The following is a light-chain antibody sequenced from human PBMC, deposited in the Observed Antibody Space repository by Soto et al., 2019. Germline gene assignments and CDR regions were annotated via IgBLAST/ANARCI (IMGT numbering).Light chain of an antibody. Sequence: QAVVTQPPSASGTPGQRVTISCSGSSSNIGRNSVNWYQQVPGTAPKLLIYSQNERPSGVPDRFSGSKSGTSASLAITGLHSEDEADYYCATWDDSLNGPIFGGGTKLTVL. V-gene: IGLV1-44*01. CDR3: ATWDDSLNGPI. CDR2: SQN. J-gene: IGLJ2*01. CDR1: SSNIGRNS.